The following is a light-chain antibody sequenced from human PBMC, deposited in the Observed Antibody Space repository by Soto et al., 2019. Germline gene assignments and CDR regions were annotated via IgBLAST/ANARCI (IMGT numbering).Light chain of an antibody. V-gene: IGKV3-15*01. CDR3: QQYNNWPGT. CDR2: GAS. CDR1: QSVSSN. Sequence: EIVITQSPATLSVSPGERATLSCRASQSVSSNLAWYQQKPGQAPRLLIYGASTRATGIPARFSGSGSGTEFTLTISSLQSEDFAVYYCQQYNNWPGTFGQGSMV. J-gene: IGKJ1*01.